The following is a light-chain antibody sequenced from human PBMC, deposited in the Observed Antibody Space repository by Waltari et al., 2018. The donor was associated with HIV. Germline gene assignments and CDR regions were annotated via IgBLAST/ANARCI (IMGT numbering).Light chain of an antibody. Sequence: QSVLTQPPSVSGAPGQRVTISCTGSSSNIGAGYDVHWYQQLPGTAPKLLFDGNSNRPSGVPDRFSGSKSGTSASLAITGLQAEDEADYYCQSYDSSLSGLHVVFGGGTKLTVL. V-gene: IGLV1-40*01. CDR1: SSNIGAGYD. CDR3: QSYDSSLSGLHVV. CDR2: GNS. J-gene: IGLJ2*01.